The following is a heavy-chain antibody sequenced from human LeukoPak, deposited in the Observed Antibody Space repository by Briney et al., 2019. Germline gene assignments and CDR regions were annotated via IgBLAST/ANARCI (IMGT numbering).Heavy chain of an antibody. V-gene: IGHV4-39*07. D-gene: IGHD1-1*01. J-gene: IGHJ3*02. Sequence: SETLSLTCIVSGGSISSSSYYWGWIRQPPGKGLEWIGSIYYSGSTYYNPSLKSRVTISVDTSKNQFSLKLSSVTAADTAVYYCATTWNDAFDIWGQGTMVTVSS. CDR3: ATTWNDAFDI. CDR2: IYYSGST. CDR1: GGSISSSSYY.